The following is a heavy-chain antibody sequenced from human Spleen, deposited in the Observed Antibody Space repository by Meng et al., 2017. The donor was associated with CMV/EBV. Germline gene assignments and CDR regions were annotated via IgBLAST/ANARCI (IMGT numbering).Heavy chain of an antibody. Sequence: LRLQGSGPGLVKPSETLSLTCTVSGGSISSSSYYWGWIRQPPGKGLEWIGSIYYSGSTYYNPSLKSRVTISVDTSKNQFSLKLSSVTAADTAVYYCARELGAAARSYWGQGTLVTVSS. CDR3: ARELGAAARSY. V-gene: IGHV4-39*07. CDR2: IYYSGST. CDR1: GGSISSSSYY. J-gene: IGHJ4*02. D-gene: IGHD6-13*01.